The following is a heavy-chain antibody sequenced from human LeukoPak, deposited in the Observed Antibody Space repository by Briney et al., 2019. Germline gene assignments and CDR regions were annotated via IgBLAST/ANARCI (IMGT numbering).Heavy chain of an antibody. V-gene: IGHV3-7*01. Sequence: GGSLRLSCAASGFTFSTYSMHWVRQAPGKGLEWVANIKQDGTEKYYVDSVKGRFTISRDNAKNSLYLQMNSLRADDTAVYYCARHGRRGYSSSWYDNWGQGTLVTVSS. CDR1: GFTFSTYS. D-gene: IGHD6-13*01. CDR2: IKQDGTEK. J-gene: IGHJ4*02. CDR3: ARHGRRGYSSSWYDN.